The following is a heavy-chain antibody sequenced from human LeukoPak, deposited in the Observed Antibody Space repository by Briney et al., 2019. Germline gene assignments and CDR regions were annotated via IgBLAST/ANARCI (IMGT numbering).Heavy chain of an antibody. Sequence: SETLSLTCAVYGGSFSGYYWSWIRQPPGKGLEWIGEINHSGSTNYNPSLKSRVTISVDTSKNQFSLKLSSVTAADTAVYYCARYDSSSSGGLFDYWGQGTLVTVSS. CDR3: ARYDSSSSGGLFDY. CDR1: GGSFSGYY. D-gene: IGHD6-6*01. CDR2: INHSGST. J-gene: IGHJ4*02. V-gene: IGHV4-34*01.